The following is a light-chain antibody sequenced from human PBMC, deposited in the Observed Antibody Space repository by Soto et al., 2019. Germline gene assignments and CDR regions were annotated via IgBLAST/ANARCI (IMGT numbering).Light chain of an antibody. CDR1: QSVSSY. V-gene: IGKV3-11*01. CDR2: HAA. CDR3: QQRGNWPLT. J-gene: IGKJ1*01. Sequence: DIVLTQSPATLSLSPGERATLSCRASQSVSSYFAWYQQKPGQAPRLLIYHAANRATGIPARFSGSGSGTDFTLTISSLEPEDFAVYYCQQRGNWPLTFGQGTKVEIK.